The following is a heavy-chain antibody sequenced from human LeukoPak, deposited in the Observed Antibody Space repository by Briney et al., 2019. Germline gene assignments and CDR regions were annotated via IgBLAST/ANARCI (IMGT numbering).Heavy chain of an antibody. J-gene: IGHJ4*02. CDR2: ISFDGSNK. D-gene: IGHD6-19*01. CDR1: GFTFSNLA. V-gene: IGHV3-30*03. Sequence: GGSLRLSCAASGFTFSNLAMHWVRQAPGKGLQWVAVISFDGSNKYYADSVKGRFSISRDNSKDTLHLQMSSLRDEDTAVYFCAGVSESGWYYFDYWGQGTLVTVSS. CDR3: AGVSESGWYYFDY.